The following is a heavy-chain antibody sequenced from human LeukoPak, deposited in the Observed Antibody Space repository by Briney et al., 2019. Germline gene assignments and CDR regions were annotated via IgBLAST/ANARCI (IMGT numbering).Heavy chain of an antibody. CDR2: INSDGSST. D-gene: IGHD1-7*01. Sequence: GGSLRLSCEASGFTFNTYWMHWVRQVPGKGLVGVSRINSDGSSTTYGESVKGRFTISRDNAKNSLYLQMNSLRAEDTAVYYRARENYGTLGGMDVWGQGTTVTVSS. V-gene: IGHV3-74*01. CDR3: ARENYGTLGGMDV. CDR1: GFTFNTYW. J-gene: IGHJ6*02.